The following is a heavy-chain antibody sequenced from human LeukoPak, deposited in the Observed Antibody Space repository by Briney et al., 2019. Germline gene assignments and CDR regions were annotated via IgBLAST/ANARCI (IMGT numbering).Heavy chain of an antibody. D-gene: IGHD3-10*01. CDR3: ARDTVLWFGESYDRYNWFDP. J-gene: IGHJ5*02. CDR1: GFTFSSYW. V-gene: IGHV3-74*01. CDR2: INSDGSST. Sequence: PGGSLRLSCAASGFTFSSYWTHWVRQAPGKGLLWVSRINSDGSSTSYADSVQGRFTISRDNAKNTLYLQMNSLRAEDTAVYYCARDTVLWFGESYDRYNWFDPWGQGTLVTVSS.